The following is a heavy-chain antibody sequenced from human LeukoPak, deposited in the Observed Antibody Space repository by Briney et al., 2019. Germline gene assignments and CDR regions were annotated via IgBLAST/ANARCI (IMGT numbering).Heavy chain of an antibody. CDR1: GYSFTSYW. V-gene: IGHV5-10-1*01. D-gene: IGHD6-13*01. J-gene: IGHJ6*02. Sequence: PGESLKISCKGSGYSFTSYWISWVRQMPGKGLEWMGRIDPSDSYTNYSPSFQGHVTISADKSISTAYLQWSSLKASDTAMYYCARLHPGCSSSWYAHYYYYGMDVWGQGTTVTVSS. CDR2: IDPSDSYT. CDR3: ARLHPGCSSSWYAHYYYYGMDV.